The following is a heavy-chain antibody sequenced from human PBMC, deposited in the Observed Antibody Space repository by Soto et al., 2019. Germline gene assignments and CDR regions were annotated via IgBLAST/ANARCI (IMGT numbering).Heavy chain of an antibody. D-gene: IGHD6-13*01. J-gene: IGHJ5*02. Sequence: EVQLVESGGGLVQPGGSLRLSCAASGFTVSSNYMSWFRQAPGKGLEWVSVIYSGGSTYYADSVKGIFTISRDNSKNTTYLQMNSLRAEDTAVYYCAREVAAAGTLHWFDPWGQGTLVTVSS. CDR2: IYSGGST. V-gene: IGHV3-66*01. CDR3: AREVAAAGTLHWFDP. CDR1: GFTVSSNY.